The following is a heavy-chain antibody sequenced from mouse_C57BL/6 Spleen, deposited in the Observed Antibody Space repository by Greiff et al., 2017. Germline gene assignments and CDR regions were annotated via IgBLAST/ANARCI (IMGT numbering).Heavy chain of an antibody. CDR2: INPSNGGT. J-gene: IGHJ1*03. V-gene: IGHV1-53*01. D-gene: IGHD2-5*01. Sequence: QVHVKQPGTELVKPGASVKLSCKASGYTFTSYWMHWVKQRPGQGLEWIGNINPSNGGTNYNEKFKSKATLTVDKSSSTAYMQLSSLTSEDSAVYYCARDYSKGYWYFDVWGTGTTVTVSS. CDR1: GYTFTSYW. CDR3: ARDYSKGYWYFDV.